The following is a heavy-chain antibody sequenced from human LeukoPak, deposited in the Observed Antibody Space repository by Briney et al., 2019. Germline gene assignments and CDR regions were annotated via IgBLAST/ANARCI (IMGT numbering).Heavy chain of an antibody. V-gene: IGHV3-30-3*01. D-gene: IGHD3-10*01. CDR2: ISYDGSNK. J-gene: IGHJ4*02. CDR3: AREGPAWTGDY. Sequence: GGSLRLSCAASGFTFSSYAMHWVRQAPGKGLEWVAVISYDGSNKYYADSVKGRFTISRDNSKNTLYLQMNSLRAEDTAVYYCAREGPAWTGDYWGQGTLVTVSS. CDR1: GFTFSSYA.